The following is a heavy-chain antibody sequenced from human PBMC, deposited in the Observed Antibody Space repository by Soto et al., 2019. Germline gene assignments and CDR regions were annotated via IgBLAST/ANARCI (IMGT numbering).Heavy chain of an antibody. J-gene: IGHJ3*02. D-gene: IGHD3-10*01. CDR1: GFTFSSYS. V-gene: IGHV3-33*08. CDR3: ARGPAASGSGDAFDI. Sequence: VQLVESGGGLVKPGGSLRLSCAASGFTFSSYSMNWVRQAPGKGLEWVAVIWYDGSNKYYADSVKGRFTISRDNSKNTLYLQMNSLRAEDTAVYYCARGPAASGSGDAFDIWGQGTMVTVSS. CDR2: IWYDGSNK.